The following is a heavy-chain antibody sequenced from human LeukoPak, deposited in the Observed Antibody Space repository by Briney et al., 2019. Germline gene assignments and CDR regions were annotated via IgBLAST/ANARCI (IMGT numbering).Heavy chain of an antibody. CDR2: IYTSGST. V-gene: IGHV4-61*02. Sequence: SETLSLTCTVSCGYNDSGSYYESWIRQPAGKGLEWIGRIYTSGSTNYNPSLKSRVTISVYTSKNQFSLKLSSVTAADTAVYYCARFDSSGWYYFDYWGQGTLVTVSS. CDR1: CGYNDSGSYY. D-gene: IGHD6-19*01. J-gene: IGHJ4*02. CDR3: ARFDSSGWYYFDY.